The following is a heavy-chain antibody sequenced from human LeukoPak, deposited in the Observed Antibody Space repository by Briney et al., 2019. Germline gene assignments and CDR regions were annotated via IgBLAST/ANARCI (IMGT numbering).Heavy chain of an antibody. CDR1: GFTFSSYE. V-gene: IGHV3-48*03. Sequence: GGSLRLSCAASGFTFSSYEMNWVRQAPGKGLEWVSYISSSGSTIYYADSVKGRFTISRDNAKNSLYLQMNSPRAEDTAVYYCARRWLQDFDYWGQGTLVTVSS. J-gene: IGHJ4*02. CDR3: ARRWLQDFDY. CDR2: ISSSGSTI. D-gene: IGHD5-24*01.